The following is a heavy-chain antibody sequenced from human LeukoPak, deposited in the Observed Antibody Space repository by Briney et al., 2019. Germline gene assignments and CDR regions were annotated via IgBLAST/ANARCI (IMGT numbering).Heavy chain of an antibody. V-gene: IGHV1-18*01. D-gene: IGHD2-2*01. Sequence: ASVKVSCKASGYTFTSYGISWVRQAPGQGLEWMGWISAYNGNTNYAQKLQGRVTITADESTSTAYMELSSLRSEDTAVYYCATHCSSTSCPFDYWGQGTLVTVSS. CDR1: GYTFTSYG. J-gene: IGHJ4*02. CDR3: ATHCSSTSCPFDY. CDR2: ISAYNGNT.